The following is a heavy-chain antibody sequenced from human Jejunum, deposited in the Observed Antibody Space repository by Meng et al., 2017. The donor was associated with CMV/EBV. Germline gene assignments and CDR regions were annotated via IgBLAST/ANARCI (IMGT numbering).Heavy chain of an antibody. CDR3: TKIPWGFPFDF. V-gene: IGHV1-69*05. J-gene: IGHJ3*01. Sequence: KLSGGPFSTYAIRWVRQAPGQGLAWVGGILSNRGTANYAQRFQGRVTITTDESTSTAYMELSSLRSEDTAVYYCTKIPWGFPFDFWGQGTVVTVSS. D-gene: IGHD3-16*01. CDR1: GGPFSTYA. CDR2: ILSNRGTA.